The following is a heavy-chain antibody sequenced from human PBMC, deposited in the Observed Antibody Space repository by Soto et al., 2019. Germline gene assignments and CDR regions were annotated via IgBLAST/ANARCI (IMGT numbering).Heavy chain of an antibody. CDR1: GYTFTSYG. CDR2: ISAYNGNT. D-gene: IGHD6-19*01. CDR3: AREKQWLVGDAFDI. Sequence: ASVKVSCKASGYTFTSYGISWVRQAPGQGLEWMGWISAYNGNTNYAQKLQGRVTMTTGTSTSTAYMELRSLRSDDTAVYYCAREKQWLVGDAFDIWGQGTMVTVSS. V-gene: IGHV1-18*01. J-gene: IGHJ3*02.